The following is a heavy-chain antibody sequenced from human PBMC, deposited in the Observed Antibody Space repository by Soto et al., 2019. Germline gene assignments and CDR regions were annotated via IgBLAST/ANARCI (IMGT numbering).Heavy chain of an antibody. Sequence: PGGSLRLSCAASGFTFSSYWMHWVRQAPGKGLVWVSRINSDGSSTSYADSVKGRLTISRDNAKNTLYLQMNSLRAEDTAVYYCARGNSGSYRSMGYYYGMDVWGQGTTVTVSS. CDR1: GFTFSSYW. V-gene: IGHV3-74*01. CDR2: INSDGSST. D-gene: IGHD1-26*01. CDR3: ARGNSGSYRSMGYYYGMDV. J-gene: IGHJ6*02.